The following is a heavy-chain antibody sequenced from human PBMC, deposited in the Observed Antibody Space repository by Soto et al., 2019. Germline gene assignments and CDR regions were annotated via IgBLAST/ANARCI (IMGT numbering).Heavy chain of an antibody. Sequence: KTSETLSLTCTVSGGSISSYYWSWIRQPPGKGLEWIGYIYYSGSTNYNPSLKSRVTISVDTSKNQFSLKLSSVTAADTAVYYCARYTYCSSTSCYTRGFDYWGQGTLVTVSS. CDR3: ARYTYCSSTSCYTRGFDY. V-gene: IGHV4-59*01. CDR1: GGSISSYY. CDR2: IYYSGST. J-gene: IGHJ4*02. D-gene: IGHD2-2*02.